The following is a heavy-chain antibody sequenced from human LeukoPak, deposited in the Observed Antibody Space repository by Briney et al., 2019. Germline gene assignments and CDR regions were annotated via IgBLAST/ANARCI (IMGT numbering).Heavy chain of an antibody. Sequence: PGGSLRLSCAASGFTFSSYAMSWVRQAPGKGLEWVGRIKSKTDGGTTDYAAPVKGRFTISRDDSKNTLYLQMNSLKTEDTAVYYCTTEAATTVGLDYWGQGTLVTVSS. J-gene: IGHJ4*02. CDR3: TTEAATTVGLDY. CDR1: GFTFSSYA. D-gene: IGHD5-24*01. CDR2: IKSKTDGGTT. V-gene: IGHV3-15*01.